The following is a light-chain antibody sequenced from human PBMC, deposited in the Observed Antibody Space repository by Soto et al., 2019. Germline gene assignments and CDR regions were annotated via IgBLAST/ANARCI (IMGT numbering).Light chain of an antibody. CDR1: SSDVGGYNY. J-gene: IGLJ1*01. V-gene: IGLV2-14*01. CDR2: EVS. CDR3: SSYTSSRAYV. Sequence: QSALTPPASVSGSPGQSITISCTGPSSDVGGYNYVSWYQQQSGKAPKLMIHEVSNRPSGVSNRFPGSKSGNTASLTISGLQAEDEADYYCSSYTSSRAYVFGIGTKVTVL.